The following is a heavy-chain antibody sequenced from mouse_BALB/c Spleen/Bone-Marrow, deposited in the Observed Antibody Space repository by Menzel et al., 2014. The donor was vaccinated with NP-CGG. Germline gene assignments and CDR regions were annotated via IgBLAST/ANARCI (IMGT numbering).Heavy chain of an antibody. J-gene: IGHJ3*01. V-gene: IGHV2-9*02. CDR3: ARGGYGYDGTFAY. CDR1: GFSLTSYG. D-gene: IGHD2-2*01. CDR2: IWAGGSA. Sequence: QVQLKDSGPGLVAPSQSLSITCTVSGFSLTSYGVHWIRQPPGKGLEWLGVIWAGGSANYKSALMSRLSISKDNSKSQVFLKMNSLQTDDTAMYYCARGGYGYDGTFAYWGQGTLVTVSA.